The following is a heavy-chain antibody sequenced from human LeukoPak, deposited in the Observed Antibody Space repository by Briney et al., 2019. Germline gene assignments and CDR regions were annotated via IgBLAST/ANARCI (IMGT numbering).Heavy chain of an antibody. CDR1: GFTFSSYW. CDR3: AREFRVLPDI. CDR2: INSDGSST. J-gene: IGHJ3*02. D-gene: IGHD2-8*02. V-gene: IGHV3-74*01. Sequence: PGGCLRLSCAVSGFTFSSYWMHWVRQAPGRGLVWVSRINSDGSSTNYADSVNGRLTPSTDNAKTTLYLQMNSLRDEDTAVYYCAREFRVLPDIWGQGTMVTVSS.